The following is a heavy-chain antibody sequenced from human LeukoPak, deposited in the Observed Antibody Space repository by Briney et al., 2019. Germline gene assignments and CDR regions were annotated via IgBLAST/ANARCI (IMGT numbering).Heavy chain of an antibody. J-gene: IGHJ4*02. D-gene: IGHD2-15*01. CDR3: ARDYCSGGSCYSFHY. V-gene: IGHV3-21*06. CDR1: AFTFRNYA. CDR2: ISTSSNYI. Sequence: GRSLRLSCAASAFTFRNYAMHWVRQAPGKGLESLSSISTSSNYIYYADSVKGRFTISRDNAKNSLYLQMNSLRAEDTAVYYCARDYCSGGSCYSFHYWGQGTLVTVSS.